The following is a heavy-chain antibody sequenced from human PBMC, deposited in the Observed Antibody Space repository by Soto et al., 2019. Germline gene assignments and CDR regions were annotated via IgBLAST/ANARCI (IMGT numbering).Heavy chain of an antibody. CDR1: GGSISSGGYY. J-gene: IGHJ4*02. CDR2: IYYSGST. D-gene: IGHD3-22*01. V-gene: IGHV4-31*03. CDR3: ARGNYYDSSGYYDY. Sequence: PSETVSLTCTVSGGSISSGGYYWSWIRQHPGKGLEWIGYIYYSGSTYYNPSLKSRVTISVDTSKNQFSLKLSSVTAADTAVYYCARGNYYDSSGYYDYWGQGTLVTVSS.